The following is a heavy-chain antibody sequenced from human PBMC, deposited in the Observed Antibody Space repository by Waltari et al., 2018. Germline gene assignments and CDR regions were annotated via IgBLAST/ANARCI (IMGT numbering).Heavy chain of an antibody. D-gene: IGHD3-10*01. V-gene: IGHV4-34*02. Sequence: QVQLQQWGAGLLKPSETLSLSCAVHGGSSFSAYYWNWVRQVPGKGLEWIGEINDRGLTNYNPSLKSRVTMSVDTSRNQFSLTLTSVTAADTALYCCARSAAIVVRGRYFQYWGQGTLVTVSS. J-gene: IGHJ1*01. CDR2: INDRGLT. CDR3: ARSAAIVVRGRYFQY. CDR1: GGSSFSAYY.